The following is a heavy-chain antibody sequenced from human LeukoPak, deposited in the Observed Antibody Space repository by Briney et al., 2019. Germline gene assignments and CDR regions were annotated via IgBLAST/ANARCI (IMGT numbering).Heavy chain of an antibody. CDR1: GSTFSSYS. V-gene: IGHV3-21*01. D-gene: IGHD3-22*01. CDR2: ISGSGEFI. Sequence: GGSLRLSCAASGSTFSSYSMNWIRQAPGKGLEWVSSISGSGEFIYYGDSVKGRVTISRDNGKNSLYLQMNSVRPEDMAVYYCARDDSHGYHFFDSWGRGTLVTVSS. J-gene: IGHJ4*02. CDR3: ARDDSHGYHFFDS.